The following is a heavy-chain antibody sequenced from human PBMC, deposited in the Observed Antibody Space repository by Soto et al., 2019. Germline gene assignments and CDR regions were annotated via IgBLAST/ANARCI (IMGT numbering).Heavy chain of an antibody. CDR2: IYYSGST. CDR1: GGSISSNY. Sequence: SETLSLTCTVSGGSISSNYWSWIRQPPGKGLEWIGYIYYSGSTNYNPSLRSRVTMSIDTSKNQFSLKLSSVTAADTAAYYCARVTYYYDSSGYYGYYFDYWGQGTLVTVSS. CDR3: ARVTYYYDSSGYYGYYFDY. D-gene: IGHD3-22*01. V-gene: IGHV4-59*01. J-gene: IGHJ4*02.